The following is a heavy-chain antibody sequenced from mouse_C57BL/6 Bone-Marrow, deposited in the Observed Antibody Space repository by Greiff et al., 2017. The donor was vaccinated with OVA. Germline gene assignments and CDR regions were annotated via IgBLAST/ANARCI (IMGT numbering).Heavy chain of an antibody. Sequence: VQLQQSGPELVKPGASVKISCKASGYTFTDYYMNWVKQSHGKSLEWIGDINPNDGGTSYNQKFKGKATLTVDTSSSTAYMELRSLTSEDSDVYYCATPHYWGQGTTLTVSS. CDR2: INPNDGGT. V-gene: IGHV1-26*01. CDR3: ATPHY. CDR1: GYTFTDYY. J-gene: IGHJ2*01.